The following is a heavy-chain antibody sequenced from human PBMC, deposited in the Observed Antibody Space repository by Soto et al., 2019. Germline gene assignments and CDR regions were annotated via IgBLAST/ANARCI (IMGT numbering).Heavy chain of an antibody. CDR2: INPSGGST. Sequence: VSVKVSCKASGYTFTSYYMHWVPQAPGQGLEWMGIINPSGGSTSYAQKFQGRVTMTRDTSTSTVYMELSSLRSEDTAVYYRVYGWEHTRLDYWGQGTLVTGS. D-gene: IGHD1-26*01. CDR1: GYTFTSYY. J-gene: IGHJ4*02. V-gene: IGHV1-46*01. CDR3: VYGWEHTRLDY.